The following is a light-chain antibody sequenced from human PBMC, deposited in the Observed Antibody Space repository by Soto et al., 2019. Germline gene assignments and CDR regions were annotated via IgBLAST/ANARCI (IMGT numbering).Light chain of an antibody. CDR1: QSVSSSY. V-gene: IGKV3-20*01. Sequence: EIVLTQSPGTLSLSPGERATLSCRASQSVSSSYLAWYQQKPGQAPRLLIYAASSRATGIPDRFSGSGSGTDFTLTISRLEPEDFEVYYCQQYGRSLFTFGPGTKVDIK. CDR2: AAS. J-gene: IGKJ3*01. CDR3: QQYGRSLFT.